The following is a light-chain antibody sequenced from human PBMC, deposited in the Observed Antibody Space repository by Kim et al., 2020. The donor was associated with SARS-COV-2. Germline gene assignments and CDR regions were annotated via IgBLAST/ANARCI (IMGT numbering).Light chain of an antibody. V-gene: IGLV3-1*01. CDR2: QDS. Sequence: SYELTQPPSVSVSPGQTASITCSGDKLGDTYACWYQQKPGHSPVLVIYQDSKRPSGIPERFSGSNSGNTATLTISGTQAMDEADYYCQAWDSSTVVFGGGTQLTVL. CDR3: QAWDSSTVV. CDR1: KLGDTY. J-gene: IGLJ2*01.